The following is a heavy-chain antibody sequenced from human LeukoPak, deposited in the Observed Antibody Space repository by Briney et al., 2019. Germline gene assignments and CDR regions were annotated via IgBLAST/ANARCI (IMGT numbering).Heavy chain of an antibody. Sequence: GGSLRLSCAASGFTFGSYAMHWVRQAPGKGLEWVALVSYDGSNKYYADSVKGRFIISRDNSKNTLYLQMNSLRAEDTAVYYCAKVGNDWDFDYWGQGTLVTVSS. D-gene: IGHD1-1*01. CDR3: AKVGNDWDFDY. J-gene: IGHJ4*02. CDR1: GFTFGSYA. CDR2: VSYDGSNK. V-gene: IGHV3-30*18.